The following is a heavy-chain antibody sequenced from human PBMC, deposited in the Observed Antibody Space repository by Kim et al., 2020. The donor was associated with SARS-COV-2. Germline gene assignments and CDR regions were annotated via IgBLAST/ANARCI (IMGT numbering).Heavy chain of an antibody. J-gene: IGHJ4*01. V-gene: IGHV4-39*01. CDR2: ISYSGST. CDR3: ARRYCSSSSCYTFDY. D-gene: IGHD2-2*02. CDR1: GDSITSSNYY. Sequence: SETLSLTCTVSGDSITSSNYYWGWIRQPPGTGLEWFASISYSGSTYYNPSLKSRVTISADTSKNQFSLKLSSVTAADAAVYYCARRYCSSSSCYTFDYWGHGTLVTVSS.